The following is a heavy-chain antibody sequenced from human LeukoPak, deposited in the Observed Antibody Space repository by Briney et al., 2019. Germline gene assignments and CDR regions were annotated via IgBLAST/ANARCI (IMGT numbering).Heavy chain of an antibody. J-gene: IGHJ4*02. CDR3: ARHRGYYDSSHFY. CDR1: GGSFSGYY. D-gene: IGHD3-22*01. CDR2: INHSGST. Sequence: SETLSLTCAVYGGSFSGYYWSWIRQPPGKGLEWIGEINHSGSTNYNPSLKSRVTISVDTSKNQFSLKLSSVTAADTAVYYCARHRGYYDSSHFYWGQGTLVTVSS. V-gene: IGHV4-34*01.